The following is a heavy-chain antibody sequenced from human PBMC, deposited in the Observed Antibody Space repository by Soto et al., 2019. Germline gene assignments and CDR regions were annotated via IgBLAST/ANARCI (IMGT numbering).Heavy chain of an antibody. CDR3: ARDLSPSSSWYASLFDY. J-gene: IGHJ4*02. D-gene: IGHD6-13*01. CDR2: FSISSSYI. Sequence: GGSLRLSCAASGFTFSSYSMNWVRQAPGKGLEWVSSFSISSSYIYYADSVKGRFTISRDNAKNSLYLQMNSLRAEDTAFFYCARDLSPSSSWYASLFDYWGQGTLVTVSS. CDR1: GFTFSSYS. V-gene: IGHV3-21*06.